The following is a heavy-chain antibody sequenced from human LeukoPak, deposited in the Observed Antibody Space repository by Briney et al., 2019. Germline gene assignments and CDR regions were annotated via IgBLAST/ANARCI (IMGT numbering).Heavy chain of an antibody. CDR2: MNPNSGNT. CDR3: ARGLPATMASYDY. Sequence: ASVKVSCKASGYTFTSYDINWVRQATGQELEWMGWMNPNSGNTGYAQKFQGRVTITRNTSISTAYMELSSLRSEDTAVYYCARGLPATMASYDYWGQGTLVTVSS. V-gene: IGHV1-8*03. D-gene: IGHD2-2*01. CDR1: GYTFTSYD. J-gene: IGHJ4*02.